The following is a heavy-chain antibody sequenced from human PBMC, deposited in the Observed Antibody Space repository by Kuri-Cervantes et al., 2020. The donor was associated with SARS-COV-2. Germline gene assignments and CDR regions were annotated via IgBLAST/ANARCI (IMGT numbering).Heavy chain of an antibody. J-gene: IGHJ6*02. V-gene: IGHV4-34*01. CDR3: ATGMRYDSDGWYYYGMDV. D-gene: IGHD3-3*01. CDR1: GGSFSGYY. Sequence: SETLSLTCAVYGGSFSGYYWSWIRQPPGKGLEWIGYIYYSGSTNYNPSLKSRVTISVDKSKNQFSLKLSSVTAADTAVYYCATGMRYDSDGWYYYGMDVWGQGTTVTVSS. CDR2: IYYSGST.